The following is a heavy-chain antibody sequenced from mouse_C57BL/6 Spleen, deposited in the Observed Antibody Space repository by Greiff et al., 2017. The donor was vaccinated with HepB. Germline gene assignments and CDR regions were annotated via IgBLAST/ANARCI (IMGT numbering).Heavy chain of an antibody. V-gene: IGHV1-7*01. CDR3: LFGYDEGYAMDY. CDR2: INPSSGYT. Sequence: QVQLQQSGAELAKPGASVKLSCKASGYTFTSYWMHWVKQRPGQGLEWIGYINPSSGYTKYNQKFKDKATLTADKSSSTAYRQLSSLTYEDSAVYYCLFGYDEGYAMDYWGQGTSVTVSS. CDR1: GYTFTSYW. D-gene: IGHD2-2*01. J-gene: IGHJ4*01.